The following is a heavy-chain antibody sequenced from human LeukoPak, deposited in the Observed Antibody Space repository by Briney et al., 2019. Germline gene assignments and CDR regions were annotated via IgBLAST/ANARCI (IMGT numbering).Heavy chain of an antibody. CDR1: GFTFSSFW. Sequence: GGSLILSCAASGFTFSSFWMHWVRQAPGKGLLWVSRINSDGSSTYYADSVKGRFTTSRDNAKNALHLQMNSLTAEDTAVYYCVLDLFSSFAFDIWGQGTMVTVSS. V-gene: IGHV3-74*01. D-gene: IGHD3/OR15-3a*01. CDR2: INSDGSST. CDR3: VLDLFSSFAFDI. J-gene: IGHJ3*02.